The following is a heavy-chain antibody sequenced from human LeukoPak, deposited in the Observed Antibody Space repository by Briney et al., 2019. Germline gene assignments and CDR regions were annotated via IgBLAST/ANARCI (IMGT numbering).Heavy chain of an antibody. Sequence: GGSLRLSCAASGFTFSSYAMSWVRQAPGKGLEWVSAISGSGGSTYYADSGKGRFTISRDNSKNTLYLQMNSMRAEDRAVYYCAKVVDITMIVVVPPEGGFDYWGQGTLVTVSS. J-gene: IGHJ4*02. CDR3: AKVVDITMIVVVPPEGGFDY. CDR2: ISGSGGST. V-gene: IGHV3-23*01. CDR1: GFTFSSYA. D-gene: IGHD3-22*01.